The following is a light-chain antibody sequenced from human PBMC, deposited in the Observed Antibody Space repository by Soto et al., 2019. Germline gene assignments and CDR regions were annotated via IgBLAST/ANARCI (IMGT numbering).Light chain of an antibody. V-gene: IGKV1-39*01. CDR2: AAS. CDR3: QQSYSTPQT. J-gene: IGKJ1*01. Sequence: DIQMTQSPSSLSASVGDRVTITCRASQSISSYLNWYQQKPGKAPKLLISAASSLQSGVPSRFSGSGSGTDFTLTISSLQPEDFATYYCQQSYSTPQTFGQGTKVEI. CDR1: QSISSY.